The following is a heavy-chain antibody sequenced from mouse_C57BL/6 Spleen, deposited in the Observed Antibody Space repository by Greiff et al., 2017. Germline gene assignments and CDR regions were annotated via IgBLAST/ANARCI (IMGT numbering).Heavy chain of an antibody. J-gene: IGHJ3*01. V-gene: IGHV5-17*01. CDR3: AREDCHGKDFAC. D-gene: IGHD1-1*01. CDR1: GFTFSDYG. CDR2: IITGSSTI. Sequence: EVHLVESGGGLVKPGGSLKLSCAASGFTFSDYGMHWVRQAPEPGLEWVAYIITGSSTIYYADTVKGRFTISRDNAKNTLFLQMTSLGYEDTAMYYSAREDCHGKDFACWGKGTLVTISA.